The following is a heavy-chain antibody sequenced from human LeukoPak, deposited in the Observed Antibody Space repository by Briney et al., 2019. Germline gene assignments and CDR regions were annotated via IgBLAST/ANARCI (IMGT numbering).Heavy chain of an antibody. CDR2: ISYDGSNK. CDR1: GFTFSSYA. D-gene: IGHD1-26*01. J-gene: IGHJ4*02. Sequence: GGSLRLSCAASGFTFSSYAMHWVRQAPGKGLEWVAVISYDGSNKYYADSVKGRFTISRDNSKNTLYLQMNSLRAEDTAVYYCAKVAQWELLRADYFDYWGQGTLVTVSS. CDR3: AKVAQWELLRADYFDY. V-gene: IGHV3-30*04.